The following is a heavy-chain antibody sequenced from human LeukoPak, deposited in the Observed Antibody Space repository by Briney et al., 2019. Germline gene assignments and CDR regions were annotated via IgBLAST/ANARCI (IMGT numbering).Heavy chain of an antibody. Sequence: GGSLRLSCAASGFIVSHKYMAWVRQAPWKRLEWLSIIYTGGNTVSAESVKGRFIISRDNSRNTVHLQMNSLRDDDTAVYYCAKVSVRYFDWSSFDYWGQGTLVTVSS. V-gene: IGHV3-66*01. J-gene: IGHJ4*02. CDR3: AKVSVRYFDWSSFDY. CDR2: IYTGGNT. CDR1: GFIVSHKY. D-gene: IGHD3-9*01.